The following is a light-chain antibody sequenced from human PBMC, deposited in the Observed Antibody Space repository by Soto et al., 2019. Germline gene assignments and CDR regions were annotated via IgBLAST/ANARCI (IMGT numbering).Light chain of an antibody. J-gene: IGKJ3*01. CDR3: QQFGTSSLVT. CDR1: QSVSSN. CDR2: GVS. Sequence: EIVMTQSPATLSVSPGERATLSCRASQSVSSNLVWYQQKPGQAPRLLISGVSSRATGIPDRFSGSGSGTDFILTISRVEPEDFAVYYCQQFGTSSLVTFGPGTKVDIK. V-gene: IGKV3-20*01.